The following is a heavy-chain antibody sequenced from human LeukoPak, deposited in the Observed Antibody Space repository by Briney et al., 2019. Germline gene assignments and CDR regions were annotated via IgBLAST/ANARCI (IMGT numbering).Heavy chain of an antibody. V-gene: IGHV1-2*02. J-gene: IGHJ4*02. CDR1: GYTFTGYY. CDR3: AIAPSYYDDSRSLSYYFDY. D-gene: IGHD3-22*01. Sequence: ASVTVSFKGSGYTFTGYYMHWLRLAPGQGREWMGWIHPNSGGTNYAHKFQGRVIMTMDTSISTANMGLSGLRSDHTAVYYCAIAPSYYDDSRSLSYYFDYWGQGTLVTVSS. CDR2: IHPNSGGT.